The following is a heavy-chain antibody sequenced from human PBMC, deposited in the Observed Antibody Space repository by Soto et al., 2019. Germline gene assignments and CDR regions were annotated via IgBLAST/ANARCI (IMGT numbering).Heavy chain of an antibody. CDR1: GGSFSGYY. CDR3: ARNRRSSWYYYYYGMDV. D-gene: IGHD6-13*01. Sequence: SETLSLTCAVYGGSFSGYYWSWIRQPPGKGLEWIGEINHSGSTNYNPSLKSRVTISVDTSKNQFSLKLSSVTAADTAVYYCARNRRSSWYYYYYGMDVWGQGTTVTVYS. J-gene: IGHJ6*02. V-gene: IGHV4-34*01. CDR2: INHSGST.